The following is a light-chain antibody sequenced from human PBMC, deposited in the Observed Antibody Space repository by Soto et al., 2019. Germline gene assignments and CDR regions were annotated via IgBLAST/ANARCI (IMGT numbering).Light chain of an antibody. CDR3: QQYGSSPPYT. CDR1: HSVSSTY. CDR2: GAS. V-gene: IGKV3-20*01. Sequence: EIVLTQSPGTLSLSPGERATLSCRASHSVSSTYLAWYQQKPGQAPRLLIYGASSRATGIPDRFSGSESGTDCTLTISRREPEDFAVYYCQQYGSSPPYTFGQGTKLEIK. J-gene: IGKJ2*01.